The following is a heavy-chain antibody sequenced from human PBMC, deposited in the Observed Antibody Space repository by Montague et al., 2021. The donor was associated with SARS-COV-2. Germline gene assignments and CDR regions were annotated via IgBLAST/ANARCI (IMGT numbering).Heavy chain of an antibody. D-gene: IGHD3-22*01. CDR1: GGSFSGYY. CDR3: ARVAGGYYHDSSAYFDY. V-gene: IGHV4-34*01. CDR2: INHCGST. J-gene: IGHJ4*02. Sequence: SETLSLTCAVSGGSFSGYYWSWIRQPPGKGLEWIGEINHCGSTNYNPSLKSRVTLSVDTSKKQFSLNLSPLTAADTAVYYCARVAGGYYHDSSAYFDYWGQGSLVTVSS.